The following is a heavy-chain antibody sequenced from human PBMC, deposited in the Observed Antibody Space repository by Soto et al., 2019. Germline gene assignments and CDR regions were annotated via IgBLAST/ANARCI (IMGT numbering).Heavy chain of an antibody. D-gene: IGHD6-6*01. CDR3: ARTDSSSPHFDI. V-gene: IGHV5-51*01. J-gene: IGHJ3*02. CDR1: GYSFTSYW. CDR2: IYPGDSDT. Sequence: SLKISCKGSGYSFTSYWNGWVRQMPGKGLEWMGIIYPGDSDTRYSPSFQGQVTISADKSISTAYLQWGSLKAADTALYYCARTDSSSPHFDIWGQGTMVTVSS.